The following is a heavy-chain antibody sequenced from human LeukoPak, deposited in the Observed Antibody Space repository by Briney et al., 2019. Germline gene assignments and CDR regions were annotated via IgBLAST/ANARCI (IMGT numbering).Heavy chain of an antibody. J-gene: IGHJ3*02. Sequence: GGSLRLSCAASGFTVSSNYMGWVRQAPGKGLEWVSVIYSGGSTYYADSVKGRFTISRHNSKNTLYLQMNSLRAEDTAVYYCARSSGSGGDYSWAFDIWGQGTMVTVSS. V-gene: IGHV3-53*04. CDR3: ARSSGSGGDYSWAFDI. CDR1: GFTVSSNY. D-gene: IGHD2-21*02. CDR2: IYSGGST.